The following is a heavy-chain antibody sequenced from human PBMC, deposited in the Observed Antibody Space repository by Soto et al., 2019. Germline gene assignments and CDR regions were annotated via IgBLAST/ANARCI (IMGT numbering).Heavy chain of an antibody. J-gene: IGHJ4*02. CDR2: IKSKTDGGTT. V-gene: IGHV3-15*01. CDR3: TTAQYVWGSYGKNY. CDR1: GCTFSNAW. Sequence: PGGSLRLSCAASGCTFSNAWMSWVRQAPGKGLEWVGRIKSKTDGGTTDYAAPVKGRCTISRDDSKNTLYLQMNSLKREDTAVYYCTTAQYVWGSYGKNYWGQGTLVTVSS. D-gene: IGHD3-16*01.